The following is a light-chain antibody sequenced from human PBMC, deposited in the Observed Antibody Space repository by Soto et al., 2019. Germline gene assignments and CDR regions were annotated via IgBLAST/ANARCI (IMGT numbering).Light chain of an antibody. CDR2: LGS. Sequence: DIEMTQSPLSLPVTPGEPASISCRSSQSLLHSNGYNCLDWYLQKPGQSPQLMIYLGSTRASGVPDRFSGSGSGTDLTLKISRVEAEDVGVYYCMQALQTPLTFGGGTKVEIK. CDR3: MQALQTPLT. V-gene: IGKV2-28*01. J-gene: IGKJ4*01. CDR1: QSLLHSNGYNC.